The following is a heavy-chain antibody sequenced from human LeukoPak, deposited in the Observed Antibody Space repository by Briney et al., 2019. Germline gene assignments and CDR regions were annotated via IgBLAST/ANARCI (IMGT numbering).Heavy chain of an antibody. J-gene: IGHJ6*02. Sequence: QPGGSLRLSCAASGFTFSSYGMHCVRQAPGKGLEWVAVIWCDGSNKYYADSVKGRFTISRDNSKNTLYLQMNSLRAEDTAVYYCARGITGPRTFGMDVWGQGTTVTVSS. CDR3: ARGITGPRTFGMDV. CDR2: IWCDGSNK. D-gene: IGHD1-20*01. CDR1: GFTFSSYG. V-gene: IGHV3-33*01.